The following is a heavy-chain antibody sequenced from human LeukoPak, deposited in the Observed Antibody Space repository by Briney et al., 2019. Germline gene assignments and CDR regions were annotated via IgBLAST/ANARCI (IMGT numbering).Heavy chain of an antibody. Sequence: ASVKVSCKVSGYTLTQLSMHWVRQAPGKGLAWMGGFDPQYCETIYAQKFQGRVTMTEDTSTDTAYMELSSLRSEDTAVYYCARGTHKWELTNRFGYWGQGTLVTVSS. V-gene: IGHV1-24*01. CDR2: FDPQYCET. J-gene: IGHJ4*02. CDR3: ARGTHKWELTNRFGY. CDR1: GYTLTQLS. D-gene: IGHD1-26*01.